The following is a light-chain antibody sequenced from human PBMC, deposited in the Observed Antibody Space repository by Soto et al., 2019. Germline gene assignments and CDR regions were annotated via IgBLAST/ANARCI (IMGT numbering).Light chain of an antibody. CDR1: SSNIGSHT. J-gene: IGLJ1*01. V-gene: IGLV1-44*01. CDR3: AAWDDSMKEV. Sequence: QSVLTQPPSESGAPGQRVTISCSGSSSNIGSHTVNWYQQLPGTAPKLLIYTDNQWASGVPERFSGSKSGTSASLAISGLQFEDDADYYCAAWDDSMKEVFGTGTKLTVL. CDR2: TDN.